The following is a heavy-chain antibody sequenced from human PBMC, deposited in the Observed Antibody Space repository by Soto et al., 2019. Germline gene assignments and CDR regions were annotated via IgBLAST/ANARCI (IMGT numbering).Heavy chain of an antibody. Sequence: GGSLRLSCAASGFTFSTYVMNWVRQAPGKGLAWVSAIGRSGGSTYYADSVKGRFTISRDNSKNTLFLQMNSLRAEDTAIYYCAKGYYGTVDYWGQGILVTVSS. J-gene: IGHJ4*02. D-gene: IGHD3-3*01. V-gene: IGHV3-23*01. CDR2: IGRSGGST. CDR1: GFTFSTYV. CDR3: AKGYYGTVDY.